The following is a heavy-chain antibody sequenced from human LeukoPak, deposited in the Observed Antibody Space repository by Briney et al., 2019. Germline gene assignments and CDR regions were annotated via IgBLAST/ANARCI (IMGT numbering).Heavy chain of an antibody. Sequence: GGSLRLSCAASGYTVSSNYMSWVRQAPGKGLKWVSVIYSGGSTYYADSVKGRFTISRDNSKNTLYLQMNSLRAEDTAVYYCARAYSGYDHAFDIWGQGTMVTVSS. CDR2: IYSGGST. D-gene: IGHD5-12*01. CDR3: ARAYSGYDHAFDI. CDR1: GYTVSSNY. V-gene: IGHV3-53*01. J-gene: IGHJ3*02.